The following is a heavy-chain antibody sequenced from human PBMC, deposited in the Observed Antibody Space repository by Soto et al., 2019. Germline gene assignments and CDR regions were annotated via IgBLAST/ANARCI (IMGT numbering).Heavy chain of an antibody. CDR1: GGTFNTFA. J-gene: IGHJ6*02. D-gene: IGHD1-26*01. CDR2: VIPLFNTP. Sequence: QVQLVQSGAEVKKPGSSAKVSCKASGGTFNTFAFTWVRQAPGQGFEWMGGVIPLFNTPDYAQKFQGRVTITADESTSTVYLVLSGLSSDDTAVYFCGLASKWELLGYFYGMDVWGQGTTVIVSS. CDR3: GLASKWELLGYFYGMDV. V-gene: IGHV1-69*01.